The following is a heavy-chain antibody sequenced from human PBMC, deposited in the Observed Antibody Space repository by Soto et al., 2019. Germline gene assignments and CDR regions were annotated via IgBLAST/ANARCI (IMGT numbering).Heavy chain of an antibody. J-gene: IGHJ6*02. Sequence: GGPLRLSCAASGFTFSSYSMHWVRQAPGKGLEWVAVIWYDGSNKYYADSVKGRFTISRDNSKNTLYLQMNSLRAEDTAVYYCAREARYDILTGYWSPYYYYGMDVWGQGTTVTVSS. D-gene: IGHD3-9*01. V-gene: IGHV3-33*08. CDR2: IWYDGSNK. CDR3: AREARYDILTGYWSPYYYYGMDV. CDR1: GFTFSSYS.